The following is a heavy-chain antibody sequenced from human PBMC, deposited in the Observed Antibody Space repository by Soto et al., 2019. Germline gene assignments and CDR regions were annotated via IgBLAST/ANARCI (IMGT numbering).Heavy chain of an antibody. J-gene: IGHJ4*02. CDR2: ISAYNGNT. Sequence: ASVKLCCKAPGYAFTSYGISWGRQAPGQGLEWMGWISAYNGNTNYAQKLQGRVTMTTDTSTSTAYMELRSLRSDDTAVYYCARGIQLWFLPDYWGQGTLVTVSS. CDR3: ARGIQLWFLPDY. V-gene: IGHV1-18*04. CDR1: GYAFTSYG. D-gene: IGHD5-18*01.